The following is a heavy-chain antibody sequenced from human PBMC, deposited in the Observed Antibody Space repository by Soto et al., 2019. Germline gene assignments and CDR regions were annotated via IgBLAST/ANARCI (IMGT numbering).Heavy chain of an antibody. CDR2: IYTSGST. CDR3: STRAYDTNGYYRFDP. V-gene: IGHV4-4*07. D-gene: IGHD3-22*01. CDR1: GGSISSYY. Sequence: SETLSLTCTVSGGSISSYYWSWIRQPAGKGLEWIGRIYTSGSTNYNPSLKSRVTMSVDTSKNQFSLKLSAVTAADTAMYYCSTRAYDTNGYYRFDPWGQGTLVTVSS. J-gene: IGHJ5*01.